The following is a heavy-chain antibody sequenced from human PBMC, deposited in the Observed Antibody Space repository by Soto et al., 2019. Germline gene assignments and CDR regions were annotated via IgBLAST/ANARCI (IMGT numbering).Heavy chain of an antibody. CDR1: GGSISSYY. V-gene: IGHV4-59*08. D-gene: IGHD4-17*01. CDR3: AKSYGRGYNWFDP. CDR2: IYYSGST. J-gene: IGHJ5*02. Sequence: SETLSLTCTVSGGSISSYYWSWIRQPPGKGLEWIGYIYYSGSTNYNPSLKSRVTISVDTSKNQFSLKLSSVTAADTAVYYCAKSYGRGYNWFDPWGQGTLVTVSS.